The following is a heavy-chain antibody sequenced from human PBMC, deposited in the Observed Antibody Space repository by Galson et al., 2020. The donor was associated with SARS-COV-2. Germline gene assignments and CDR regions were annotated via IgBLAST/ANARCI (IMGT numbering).Heavy chain of an antibody. CDR3: ARGGTYYDFWSGYLDA. Sequence: ETSETLSLTCAVSGGSISSGGYSWSWIRQPPGKGLEWIGYIYHSGSTYYNPSLKSRVTISVDRSKNQFSLKLSSVTAADTAVYYCARGGTYYDFWSGYLDAWGQGTLVTVSS. CDR1: GGSISSGGYS. CDR2: IYHSGST. D-gene: IGHD3-3*01. J-gene: IGHJ5*02. V-gene: IGHV4-30-2*01.